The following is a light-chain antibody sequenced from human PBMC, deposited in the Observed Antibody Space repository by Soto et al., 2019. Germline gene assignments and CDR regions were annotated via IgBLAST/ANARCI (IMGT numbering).Light chain of an antibody. CDR1: SSNIGAGYD. CDR2: ASN. J-gene: IGLJ3*02. Sequence: QSVLTQPPSVSGAPGQRVTISCTGSSSNIGAGYDVQWYQQLPGTVPKLLIYASNNRPSGVPDRFSGSKSDTSASLVITGLQAEDEADYYCQSFDSSLTVWVFGGGTKLTVL. V-gene: IGLV1-40*01. CDR3: QSFDSSLTVWV.